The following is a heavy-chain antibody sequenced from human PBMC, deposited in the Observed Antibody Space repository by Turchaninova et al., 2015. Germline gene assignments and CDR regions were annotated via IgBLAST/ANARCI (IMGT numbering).Heavy chain of an antibody. Sequence: EVQLVESGGGLVQQGGSLRPSGAASVFTFSNETMNWVRQAPGKGLEWVSYVSTSSSPIYYADSVRGRFTISRDNANNSLHLQMNSLRAEDTAVYFCARASGIFPHYNFDSWGQGTLVTVSS. D-gene: IGHD4-11*01. CDR1: VFTFSNET. CDR2: VSTSSSPI. CDR3: ARASGIFPHYNFDS. V-gene: IGHV3-48*04. J-gene: IGHJ4*02.